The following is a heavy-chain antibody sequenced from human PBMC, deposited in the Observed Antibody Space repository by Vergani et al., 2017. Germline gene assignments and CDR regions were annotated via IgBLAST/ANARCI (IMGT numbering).Heavy chain of an antibody. Sequence: EVQLVESGGGLVQPGGSLRLSCAASGFTFSSYEMNWVRQAPGKGLEWVSYISSSGSTIYYADSVKGRFTISRDNAKNSLYLQMNSLRAEDTAVYYCARDAYGLQFSFLFDYWGQGTLVTVSS. CDR1: GFTFSSYE. J-gene: IGHJ4*02. CDR2: ISSSGSTI. D-gene: IGHD5-24*01. CDR3: ARDAYGLQFSFLFDY. V-gene: IGHV3-48*03.